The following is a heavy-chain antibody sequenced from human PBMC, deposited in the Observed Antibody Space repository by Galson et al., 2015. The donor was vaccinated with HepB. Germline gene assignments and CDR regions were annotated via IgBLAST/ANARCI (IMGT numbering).Heavy chain of an antibody. CDR1: GFTFSSYA. CDR2: ISSNGGST. D-gene: IGHD6-13*01. CDR3: VKDPAAAAGTSPAGETLFDY. J-gene: IGHJ4*02. V-gene: IGHV3-64D*06. Sequence: SLRLSCAASGFTFSSYAMHWVRQAPGKGLEYVSAISSNGGSTYYADSVKGRFTISRDNSKNTLYLQMSSLRAEDTAVYYCVKDPAAAAGTSPAGETLFDYWGQGTLVTVSS.